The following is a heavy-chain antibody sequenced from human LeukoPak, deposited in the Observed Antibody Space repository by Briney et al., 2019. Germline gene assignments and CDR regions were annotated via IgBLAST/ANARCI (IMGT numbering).Heavy chain of an antibody. CDR2: IYHSGST. Sequence: SETLSLTCAVPGGSISSGGYSWSWIRQPPGKGLEWIGYIYHSGSTYYNPSLKSRVTISVDRSKNQFSLKLSSVTAADTAVYYCARVISSSWYSFDYWGQGTLVTVSS. D-gene: IGHD6-13*01. V-gene: IGHV4-30-2*01. CDR1: GGSISSGGYS. J-gene: IGHJ4*02. CDR3: ARVISSSWYSFDY.